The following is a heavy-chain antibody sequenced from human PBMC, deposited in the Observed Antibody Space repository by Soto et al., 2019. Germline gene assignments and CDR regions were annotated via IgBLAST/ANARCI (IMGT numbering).Heavy chain of an antibody. CDR2: IYWDDDK. Sequence: GPTLVTATKALTLTGPFSGFSLSTSGVGVGWIRQPPGKALEWLALIYWDDDKRYSPSLKSRLTITKDTSKNQVVLTMTNMDPVDTATYYCAHKRSRSLAAAGYYYYGMDVWGQGTTVTVSS. CDR3: AHKRSRSLAAAGYYYYGMDV. V-gene: IGHV2-5*02. CDR1: GFSLSTSGVG. J-gene: IGHJ6*02. D-gene: IGHD6-13*01.